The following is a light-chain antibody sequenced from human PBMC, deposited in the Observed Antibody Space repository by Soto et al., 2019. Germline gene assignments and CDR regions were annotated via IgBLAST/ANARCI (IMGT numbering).Light chain of an antibody. J-gene: IGKJ5*01. CDR3: QQYDTLPIT. CDR2: DAY. V-gene: IGKV1-33*01. Sequence: DIQMTQSPSSLSASVGDSVTITCQASQDITNYLNWYQQKPGKAPKLLINDAYNLETGVTSRFSGSGSGTHFTFTISSLQPEDFATYYCQQYDTLPITFGQGTRLDIK. CDR1: QDITNY.